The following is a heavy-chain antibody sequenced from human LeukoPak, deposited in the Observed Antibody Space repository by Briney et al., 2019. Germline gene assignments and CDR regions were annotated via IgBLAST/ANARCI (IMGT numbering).Heavy chain of an antibody. Sequence: GRSLRLSCAASGFTFSSYAMHWVRQAPGKGLEWVAVISYDGSNKYYADSVKGRFTISRDNSKNTLYLQMNSLRAEDTAVYYCAKEPLDYYDSSGYYDYWGQGTLVTVSS. CDR1: GFTFSSYA. J-gene: IGHJ4*02. D-gene: IGHD3-22*01. V-gene: IGHV3-30-3*01. CDR3: AKEPLDYYDSSGYYDY. CDR2: ISYDGSNK.